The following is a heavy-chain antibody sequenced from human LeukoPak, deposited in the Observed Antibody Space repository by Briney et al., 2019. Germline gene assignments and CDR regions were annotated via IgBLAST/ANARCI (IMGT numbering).Heavy chain of an antibody. Sequence: ASVKVSCKASGYTFTNYYVHWVRQAPGQGLEWMGIINPSGASTMSAQKFQGRVTMTRDTSTGTVYMELSSLRSEDTAVYYCARDRSSGWYPLDYWGQGTLVTVSS. CDR3: ARDRSSGWYPLDY. V-gene: IGHV1-46*01. D-gene: IGHD6-19*01. CDR2: INPSGAST. J-gene: IGHJ4*02. CDR1: GYTFTNYY.